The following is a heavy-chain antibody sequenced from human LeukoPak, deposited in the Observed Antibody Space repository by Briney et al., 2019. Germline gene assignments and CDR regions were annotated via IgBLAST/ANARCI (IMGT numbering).Heavy chain of an antibody. J-gene: IGHJ5*02. Sequence: ASVKVSCKASGYTFTSYAMNWVRQAPGQGLEWMGWINTNTGNPTCAQGFTGRFVFSLDTSVSTAYLQISSLKAEDTAVYYCARRNGRYCSGGSCRTNWFDPWGQGTLVTVSS. CDR1: GYTFTSYA. CDR2: INTNTGNP. CDR3: ARRNGRYCSGGSCRTNWFDP. D-gene: IGHD2-15*01. V-gene: IGHV7-4-1*02.